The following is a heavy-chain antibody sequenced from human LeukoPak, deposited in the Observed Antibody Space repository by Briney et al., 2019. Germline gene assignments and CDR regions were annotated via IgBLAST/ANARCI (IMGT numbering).Heavy chain of an antibody. CDR2: ISYDGSNK. V-gene: IGHV3-30-3*01. D-gene: IGHD3-10*01. CDR3: ARGLGGSGSYYNNLGFWFDP. J-gene: IGHJ5*02. CDR1: GFTFSSYA. Sequence: GGSLRLSCAASGFTFSSYAMHWVRQAPGKGLEWVAVISYDGSNKYYADSVKGRFTISRDNSKNTLYLQMNSLRSEDTAVYYCARGLGGSGSYYNNLGFWFDPWGQGTLVTVSS.